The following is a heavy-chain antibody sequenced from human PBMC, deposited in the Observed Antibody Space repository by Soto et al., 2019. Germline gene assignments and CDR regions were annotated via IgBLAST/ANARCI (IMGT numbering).Heavy chain of an antibody. Sequence: ASVKVSCKASGYTFTSYGISWVRQAPGQGLEWMGWISAYNGNTNYAQKLQGRVTMTTDTSTSTAYMERRSLRSDDTAVYYCARDHYYGSGSYYIKRDYWGQGTLVTVSS. CDR2: ISAYNGNT. CDR1: GYTFTSYG. J-gene: IGHJ4*02. V-gene: IGHV1-18*01. D-gene: IGHD3-10*01. CDR3: ARDHYYGSGSYYIKRDY.